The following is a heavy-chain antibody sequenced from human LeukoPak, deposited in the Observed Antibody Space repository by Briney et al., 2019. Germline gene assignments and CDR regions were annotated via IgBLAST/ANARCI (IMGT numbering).Heavy chain of an antibody. J-gene: IGHJ4*02. V-gene: IGHV1-46*01. CDR1: GYTFTSYY. D-gene: IGHD3-22*01. CDR3: AREPPKNYDSSGYSN. Sequence: GASVKVSCKASGYTFTSYYMHWVRQAPGQGLEWMGIINPSGGSTSYAQKFQGRVTMTRDMSTSTVYMELSSLRSEDTAVYHCAREPPKNYDSSGYSNWGQGTLVTVSS. CDR2: INPSGGST.